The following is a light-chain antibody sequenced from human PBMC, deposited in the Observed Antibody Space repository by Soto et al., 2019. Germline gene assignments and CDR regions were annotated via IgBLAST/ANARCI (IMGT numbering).Light chain of an antibody. V-gene: IGKV1-6*01. J-gene: IGKJ2*01. CDR1: QDIRND. CDR3: LQDYNSPYT. CDR2: AAY. Sequence: AIQMTQSPSSLSTSVGDRVTITCRASQDIRNDLGWYQQKPGKAPKLLIYAAYRLQSGVPSRFSGSGSGTDFTLTISSLQPEDFATYYCLQDYNSPYTFGQGTKLEIK.